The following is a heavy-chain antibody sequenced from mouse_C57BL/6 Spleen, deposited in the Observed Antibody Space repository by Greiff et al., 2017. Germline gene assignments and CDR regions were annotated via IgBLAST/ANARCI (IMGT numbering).Heavy chain of an antibody. CDR1: GFTFSSYG. J-gene: IGHJ4*01. CDR2: ISSAGSYT. Sequence: EVQGVESGGDLVKPGGSLKLSCAASGFTFSSYGMSWVRQTPDKRLEWVATISSAGSYTYYPERVKGRFTFSRDNAKNTLYQLISRMTSEDTVMYYGTRYKHSVHWLDYWGQGTLVNVS. CDR3: TRYKHSVHWLDY. D-gene: IGHD3-1*01. V-gene: IGHV5-6*01.